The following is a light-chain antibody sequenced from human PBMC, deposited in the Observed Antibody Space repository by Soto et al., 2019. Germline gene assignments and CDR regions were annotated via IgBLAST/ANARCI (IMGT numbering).Light chain of an antibody. CDR2: KAS. V-gene: IGKV1-5*03. Sequence: DIQMTQSPSTLSASVGDRVIITCRASQSISTWLAWYQHKPGKAPKLLIYKASNLEDGVPSRFSGSGSGTEFTLTISSLQPDDFATYYCQQYNTYSRTFGQGTKVDIK. CDR1: QSISTW. J-gene: IGKJ1*01. CDR3: QQYNTYSRT.